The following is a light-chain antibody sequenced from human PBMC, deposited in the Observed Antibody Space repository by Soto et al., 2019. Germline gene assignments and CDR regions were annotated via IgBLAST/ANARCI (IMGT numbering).Light chain of an antibody. CDR3: SSYTSHYTRV. J-gene: IGLJ1*01. Sequence: QSALTQPRSVSGCPGKSFTISCTVTSDDVCGYNYVSGYEQHSCKAPKLIIYEFTNRPSGFSNRFSVSKSGNTASLTISGLQADDEADYHCSSYTSHYTRVFGTGTKVTV. V-gene: IGLV2-14*03. CDR2: EFT. CDR1: SDDVCGYNY.